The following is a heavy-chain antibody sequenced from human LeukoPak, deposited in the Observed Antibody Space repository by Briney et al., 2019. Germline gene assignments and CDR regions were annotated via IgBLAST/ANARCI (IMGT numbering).Heavy chain of an antibody. CDR3: ARAIAAPPYNWFDP. V-gene: IGHV4-4*07. Sequence: SKTLSLTCTVSGGSISSYYWSWIRQPAGKGLEWIGRIYTSGSTNYNPSLKSRVTMSVDTSKNQFSLKLSSVTAADTAVYYCARAIAAPPYNWFDPWGQGTLVTVSS. D-gene: IGHD6-13*01. CDR2: IYTSGST. J-gene: IGHJ5*02. CDR1: GGSISSYY.